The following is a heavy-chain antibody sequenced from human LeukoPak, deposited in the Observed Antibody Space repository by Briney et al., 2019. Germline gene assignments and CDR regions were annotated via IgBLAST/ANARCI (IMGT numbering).Heavy chain of an antibody. CDR3: AREFCSSTSCPFDY. CDR2: INHSGST. CDR1: GGSFSGYY. D-gene: IGHD2-2*01. J-gene: IGHJ4*02. V-gene: IGHV4-34*01. Sequence: SETLSLTCAVYGGSFSGYYWSWIRQPPGKGLEWIGEINHSGSTNYNPSLKSRVTISVDTSKNKFSLKLSSVTAADTAVYYCAREFCSSTSCPFDYWGQGTLVTVSS.